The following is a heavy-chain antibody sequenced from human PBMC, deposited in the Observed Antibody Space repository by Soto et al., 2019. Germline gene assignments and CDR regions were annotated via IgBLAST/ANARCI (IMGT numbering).Heavy chain of an antibody. D-gene: IGHD1-7*01. J-gene: IGHJ4*02. V-gene: IGHV3-30*18. CDR1: GFTFSKYG. CDR3: VKARTATTLSHFDS. CDR2: ITHDGSDK. Sequence: PGGSLRLSCVASGFTFSKYGMHWVRQAPGKGLEWVAIITHDGSDKYYEDSVKGRFTISRDNSKNTLSLQMSSLTTDDTAFYYCVKARTATTLSHFDSWGRGTLVTVSS.